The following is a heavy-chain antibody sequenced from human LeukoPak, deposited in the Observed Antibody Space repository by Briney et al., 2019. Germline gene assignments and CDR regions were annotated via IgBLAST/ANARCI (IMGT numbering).Heavy chain of an antibody. Sequence: GRSLRLSCAASGFTFSSYWMSWVRQVPGKGLEWVANIKQDGSEKYYVDSVKGRFTISRDNAKNSLFLQMNSLRAEETAVYYCARGEYYYDGGYWGQGTLVTVSS. J-gene: IGHJ4*02. D-gene: IGHD3-22*01. V-gene: IGHV3-7*04. CDR1: GFTFSSYW. CDR2: IKQDGSEK. CDR3: ARGEYYYDGGY.